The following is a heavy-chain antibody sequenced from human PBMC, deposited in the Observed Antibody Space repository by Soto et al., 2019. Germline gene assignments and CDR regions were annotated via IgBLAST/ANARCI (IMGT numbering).Heavy chain of an antibody. Sequence: SETLSLTCAVYGGSFSGYYWRWIRQPPGKGLEWIGEINHSGSTNYNPSLKSRVTISADTSKNQFSLKLTSVTAADTAVYYCASTNSSVAFFGVAPYYFLDWSQGTLVNV. CDR2: INHSGST. J-gene: IGHJ4*02. CDR3: ASTNSSVAFFGVAPYYFLD. CDR1: GGSFSGYY. V-gene: IGHV4-34*01. D-gene: IGHD3-3*01.